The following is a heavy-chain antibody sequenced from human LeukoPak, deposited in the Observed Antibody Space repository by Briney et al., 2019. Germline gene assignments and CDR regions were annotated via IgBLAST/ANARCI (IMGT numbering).Heavy chain of an antibody. Sequence: SETLSLTCAVYGGSFSGYYWSWIRQPPGKGLEWIGEINHSGSTNYNRSLKSRVTIAVDTSKNQFSLKLSSVTAADTAVYYCARHSYGPGGMDVWGQGTTVTVSS. D-gene: IGHD5-18*01. CDR1: GGSFSGYY. CDR2: INHSGST. CDR3: ARHSYGPGGMDV. J-gene: IGHJ6*02. V-gene: IGHV4-34*01.